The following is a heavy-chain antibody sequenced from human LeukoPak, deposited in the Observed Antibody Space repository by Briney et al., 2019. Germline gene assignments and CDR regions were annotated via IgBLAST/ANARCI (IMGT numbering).Heavy chain of an antibody. J-gene: IGHJ6*03. CDR3: ARDLGGYNYYYMDV. CDR1: GFTFSSYG. D-gene: IGHD2-15*01. V-gene: IGHV3-74*01. CDR2: INTDGSST. Sequence: GRSLRLSCAASGFTFSSYGMHWVRQAPGKGLVWVSRINTDGSSTSYADSVKGRFTISRDNAKNTLYLQMNSLRAEDTAVYYCARDLGGYNYYYMDVWGKGTTVTVSS.